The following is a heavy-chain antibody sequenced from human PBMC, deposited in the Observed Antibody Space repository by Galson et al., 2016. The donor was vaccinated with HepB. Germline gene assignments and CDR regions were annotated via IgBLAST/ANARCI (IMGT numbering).Heavy chain of an antibody. J-gene: IGHJ6*02. CDR3: VRDSREWTPFNHYGLDV. D-gene: IGHD3-3*01. CDR2: ISRNSDYI. V-gene: IGHV3-21*01. Sequence: SLRLSCAASGFSFSTYSMNWVRQPPGKGLEWVSSISRNSDYIYYADSVKGRFTISRDNVKNSLYLQMNSLRAEDTALYYCVRDSREWTPFNHYGLDVWGQGTTVTVSS. CDR1: GFSFSTYS.